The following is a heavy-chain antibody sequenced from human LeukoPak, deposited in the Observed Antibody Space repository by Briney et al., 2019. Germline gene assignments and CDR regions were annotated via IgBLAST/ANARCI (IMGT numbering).Heavy chain of an antibody. CDR2: FDPEDGET. J-gene: IGHJ4*02. D-gene: IGHD3-10*01. CDR3: ATTNNPNSYGSGSLKDY. CDR1: GYTLTELS. Sequence: ASVKVSCKVSGYTLTELSMHWVRQAPGKGLEWMGGFDPEDGETIYAQKFRGRVTMTEDTSTDTAYMELSSLRSEDTAVYYCATTNNPNSYGSGSLKDYWGQGTLVTVSS. V-gene: IGHV1-24*01.